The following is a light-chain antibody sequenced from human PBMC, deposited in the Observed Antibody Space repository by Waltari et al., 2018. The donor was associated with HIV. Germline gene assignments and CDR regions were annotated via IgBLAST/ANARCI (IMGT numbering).Light chain of an antibody. CDR3: ASHAGSKDV. CDR1: SIDVGSYNY. Sequence: QSALTQPPSASGSPGQSVTISCTGPSIDVGSYNYVSWFQQHPGKAPKLMIYDVTKRPSGVPDRFAGSKSGNTASLTVSGLQAEDEADYYCASHAGSKDVFGGGTRLTVL. V-gene: IGLV2-8*01. J-gene: IGLJ2*01. CDR2: DVT.